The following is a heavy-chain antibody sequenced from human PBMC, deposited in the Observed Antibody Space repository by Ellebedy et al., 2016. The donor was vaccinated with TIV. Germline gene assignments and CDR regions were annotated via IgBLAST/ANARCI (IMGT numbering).Heavy chain of an antibody. CDR1: GGSLSRHY. D-gene: IGHD5-12*01. CDR3: ARERYSGYEGWLDP. Sequence: SETLSLXCTVSGGSLSRHYWTWIRQPPGRGLEWIGYFYYNENANSGPPLKSPNYNPSLKSRVTISVDTSKNQVSLNLKSATAADTAVYYCARERYSGYEGWLDPWGQGTLVTVSS. CDR2: FYYNENANSGPPLKSP. J-gene: IGHJ5*02. V-gene: IGHV4-59*11.